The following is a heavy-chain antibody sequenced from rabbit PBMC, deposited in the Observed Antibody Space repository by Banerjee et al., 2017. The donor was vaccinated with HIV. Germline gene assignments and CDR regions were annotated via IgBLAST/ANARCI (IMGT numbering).Heavy chain of an antibody. D-gene: IGHD1-1*01. CDR2: IDPSFGRT. CDR3: ARAYSSSSGYAMDL. Sequence: QSLEESGGDLAKPGASLTLTCTASGFDFSSYEMGWVRQAPGKGLEWIGYIDPSFGRTYYATWVNGRFTISTDNAQTTLYLQLDSLTAADTATYFCARAYSSSSGYAMDLWGPGALVTVS. V-gene: IGHV1S40*01. CDR1: GFDFSSYE. J-gene: IGHJ6*01.